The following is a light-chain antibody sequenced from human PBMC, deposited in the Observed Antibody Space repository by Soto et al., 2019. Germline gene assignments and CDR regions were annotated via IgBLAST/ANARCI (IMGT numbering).Light chain of an antibody. J-gene: IGKJ5*01. CDR1: QSIANY. CDR2: AAS. V-gene: IGKV1-39*01. CDR3: QQNYSPPPIT. Sequence: EIQMTQSPSSLSASVGDRVTITCRASQSIANYLNWYQQKPGKATKLLIYAASTLQSGVPSKFSGSGFGADFTLTISSLQTEDFATYYCQQNYSPPPITFGQGTLLENK.